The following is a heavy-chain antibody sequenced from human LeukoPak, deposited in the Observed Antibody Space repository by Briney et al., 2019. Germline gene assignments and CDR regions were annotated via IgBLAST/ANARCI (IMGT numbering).Heavy chain of an antibody. CDR1: GYTFTDYY. CDR2: INPNSGGT. J-gene: IGHJ4*02. Sequence: ASVKVSCKASGYTFTDYYMQWVRQAPGQGLEWMGWINPNSGGTDYAEKFQGRVTMTRDTSISTAYMELSRLRSDDTAVYYCARGSLDYWGQGTLVTVSS. V-gene: IGHV1-2*02. CDR3: ARGSLDY.